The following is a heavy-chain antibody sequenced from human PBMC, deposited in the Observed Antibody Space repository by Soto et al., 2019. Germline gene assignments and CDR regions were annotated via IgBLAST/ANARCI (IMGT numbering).Heavy chain of an antibody. Sequence: GGSLRLSCAASGFTFSSYSMNWVRQAPGKGLEWVSSISSSSSYIYYADSVKGRFTISRDNAKNSLYLQMNSLRAEDTAVYYCARGTSGRGEYYYYYYMDVWGKGTTVTVSS. CDR1: GFTFSSYS. J-gene: IGHJ6*03. D-gene: IGHD3-16*01. V-gene: IGHV3-21*01. CDR3: ARGTSGRGEYYYYYYMDV. CDR2: ISSSSSYI.